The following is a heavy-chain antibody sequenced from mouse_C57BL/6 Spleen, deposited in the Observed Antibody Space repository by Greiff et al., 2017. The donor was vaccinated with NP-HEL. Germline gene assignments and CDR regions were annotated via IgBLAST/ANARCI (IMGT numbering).Heavy chain of an antibody. CDR2: ISDGGSYT. CDR1: GFTFSSYA. CDR3: ARDDYYGSSYGVAY. V-gene: IGHV5-4*01. Sequence: EVQLQESGGGLVKPGGSLKLSCAASGFTFSSYAMSWVRQTPEKRLEWVATISDGGSYTYYPDNVKGRCTISRDNAKNNLYLQMSHLKSEDTAMYYCARDDYYGSSYGVAYWGQGTLVTVSA. D-gene: IGHD1-1*01. J-gene: IGHJ3*01.